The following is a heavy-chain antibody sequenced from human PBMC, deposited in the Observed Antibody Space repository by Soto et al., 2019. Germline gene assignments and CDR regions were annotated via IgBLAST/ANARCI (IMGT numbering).Heavy chain of an antibody. CDR1: GFIFSNYA. J-gene: IGHJ4*02. CDR3: AQERGPLNGAPIDY. Sequence: EVQLWESGGGMVQPGGSLRLSCAASGFIFSNYAMSWVRQAPGKGLEWVSGVSGSGGSTHYADSVKGRFTTSRDNSKDTLYLQMTSLRAEDTAVYYCAQERGPLNGAPIDYWGQGTLVTVSS. V-gene: IGHV3-23*01. D-gene: IGHD4-17*01. CDR2: VSGSGGST.